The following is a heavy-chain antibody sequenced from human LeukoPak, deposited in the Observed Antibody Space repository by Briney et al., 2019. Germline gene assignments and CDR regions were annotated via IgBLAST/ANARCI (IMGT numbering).Heavy chain of an antibody. CDR1: GGSISGYY. CDR3: ARGGDGSSPLDY. CDR2: INHSGST. V-gene: IGHV4-34*01. J-gene: IGHJ4*02. D-gene: IGHD6-6*01. Sequence: SETLSLTCTVSGGSISGYYWSWIRQPPGKGLEWIGEINHSGSTNYNPSLKSRVTISVDTSKNQFSLKLSSVTAADTAVYYCARGGDGSSPLDYCGQGTLVTVSS.